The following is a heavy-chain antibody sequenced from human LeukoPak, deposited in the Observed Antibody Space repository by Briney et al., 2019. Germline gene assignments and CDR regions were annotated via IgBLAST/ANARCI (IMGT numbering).Heavy chain of an antibody. V-gene: IGHV4-59*01. CDR3: ARDTSSGWYRYFDY. D-gene: IGHD6-19*01. CDR1: GGSISSYY. CDR2: IYYSGST. J-gene: IGHJ4*02. Sequence: SETLSFTCTVSGGSISSYYWSWIRQPPGKGLEWIGYIYYSGSTNYNPSLKSRVTISVDTSKNQFSLKLSSVTAADTAVYYCARDTSSGWYRYFDYWGQGTLVTVSS.